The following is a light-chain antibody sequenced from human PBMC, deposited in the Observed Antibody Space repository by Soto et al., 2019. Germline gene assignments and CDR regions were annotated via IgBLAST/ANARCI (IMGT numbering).Light chain of an antibody. CDR3: QQRNMWPIT. V-gene: IGKV3-11*01. CDR1: QSFRGR. CDR2: DAY. Sequence: EIVLTQSPATRSVSPVGIATVSFMASQSFRGRLAWYQQKPGQAPRLLIYDAYNRATGIPPRFSGSGSGTDFTLTISSLEPEDSAVYYCQQRNMWPITFGQGTRLEIK. J-gene: IGKJ5*01.